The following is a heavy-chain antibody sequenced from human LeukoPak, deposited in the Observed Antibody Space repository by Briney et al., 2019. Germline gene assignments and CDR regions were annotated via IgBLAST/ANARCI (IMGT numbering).Heavy chain of an antibody. CDR2: ISGYNGNT. CDR3: ARGLRGYVSGSYLDY. V-gene: IGHV1-18*01. J-gene: IGHJ4*02. Sequence: ASVKVSCKASGYPFTSYGITWVRQAPGQGLEWLGWISGYNGNTNYAQNLQGRVTMTTDTSTSTAYMDLRSLRSDDTAVYYCARGLRGYVSGSYLDYWCQGTLVTVSS. D-gene: IGHD3-10*01. CDR1: GYPFTSYG.